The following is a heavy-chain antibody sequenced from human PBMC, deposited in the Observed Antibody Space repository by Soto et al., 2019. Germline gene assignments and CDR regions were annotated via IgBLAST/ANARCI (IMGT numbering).Heavy chain of an antibody. J-gene: IGHJ4*01. D-gene: IGHD6-19*01. CDR3: ARNPGYTSGYIDY. Sequence: PGESLKISCQGFGYSFTSYWIGWVRQMPGKGLEWMGIIYPGDSDTRYSPSFQGQVTISADKSISAAYLQWSSLKASDTAMYYCARNPGYTSGYIDYWGQGTQVTVSS. CDR1: GYSFTSYW. V-gene: IGHV5-51*01. CDR2: IYPGDSDT.